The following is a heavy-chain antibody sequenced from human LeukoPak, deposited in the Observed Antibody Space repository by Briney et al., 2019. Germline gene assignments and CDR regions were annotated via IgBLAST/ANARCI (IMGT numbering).Heavy chain of an antibody. J-gene: IGHJ5*02. CDR3: ARDYSVPGDGLDP. D-gene: IGHD2-21*01. V-gene: IGHV3-48*03. CDR2: ISSSGTTM. CDR1: GFTISSYE. Sequence: GGSLRLSCEASGFTISSYEMSWVRQAPGQGLEWVSYISSSGTTMFYSDSVKGRFTISRDSAKNSLYLQMNSLRVEDTAIYYRARDYSVPGDGLDPWGQGTLVTVSS.